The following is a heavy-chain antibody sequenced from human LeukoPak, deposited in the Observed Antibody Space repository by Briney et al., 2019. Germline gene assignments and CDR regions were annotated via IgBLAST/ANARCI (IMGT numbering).Heavy chain of an antibody. Sequence: PWASVKVSCKTSGYTFTGYYVHWVRQAPGLGLEWMGWINPNSGDTSYAQKFQGRVTMTRDTSINTAYMELSRLRSDDTAIYYCARDGNMDYWGQGTPVTVSS. J-gene: IGHJ4*02. D-gene: IGHD1-14*01. V-gene: IGHV1-2*02. CDR3: ARDGNMDY. CDR2: INPNSGDT. CDR1: GYTFTGYY.